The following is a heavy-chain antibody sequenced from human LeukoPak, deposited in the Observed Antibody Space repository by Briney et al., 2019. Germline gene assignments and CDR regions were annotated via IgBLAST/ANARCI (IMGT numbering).Heavy chain of an antibody. CDR1: GGSISSYY. CDR2: IYYSGTT. CDR3: ARLIRAAADY. D-gene: IGHD6-13*01. V-gene: IGHV4-59*04. Sequence: SETLSLTCTVSGGSISSYYWSWIRQPPGKGLEWIGYIYYSGTTYYNPSLKSRVTMSVDTSKNQFSLKLSSVTAADTAVYYCARLIRAAADYWGQGTLVTISS. J-gene: IGHJ4*02.